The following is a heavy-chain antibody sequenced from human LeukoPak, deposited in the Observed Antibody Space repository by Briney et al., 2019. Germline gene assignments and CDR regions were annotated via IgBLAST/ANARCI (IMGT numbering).Heavy chain of an antibody. D-gene: IGHD4-17*01. CDR3: AREGDYGDYYNWFDP. J-gene: IGHJ5*02. CDR2: IYYSGST. CDR1: GGSISSYY. Sequence: PSETLSLTCTVSGGSISSYYLSWMRQPPGKGLEWFGYIYYSGSTNYNPSLKSRVTISVDTSKNQFSLKLSSVTAADTAVYYCAREGDYGDYYNWFDPWGQGTLVTVSS. V-gene: IGHV4-59*01.